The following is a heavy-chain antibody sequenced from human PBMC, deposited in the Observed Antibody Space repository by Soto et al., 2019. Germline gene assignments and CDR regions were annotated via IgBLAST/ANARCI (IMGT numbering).Heavy chain of an antibody. CDR2: IYYSGST. D-gene: IGHD6-6*01. Sequence: SETLSLTCTVSGGSISSGGYYWSWIRQHPGKGLEWIGYIYYSGSTYYNPSLKSRVTISVDTSKNQFSLKLSSVTAADTAVYYCARSTAPRKSIQFDYWGQGTLVTVSS. CDR1: GGSISSGGYY. J-gene: IGHJ4*02. CDR3: ARSTAPRKSIQFDY. V-gene: IGHV4-31*03.